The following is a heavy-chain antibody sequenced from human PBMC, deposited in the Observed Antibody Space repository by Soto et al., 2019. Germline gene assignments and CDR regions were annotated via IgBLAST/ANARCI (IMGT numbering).Heavy chain of an antibody. D-gene: IGHD2-2*02. CDR3: ARESNIVVVPAAINAFDI. J-gene: IGHJ3*02. V-gene: IGHV1-2*02. CDR1: GYTFTGYY. CDR2: INPNSGDT. Sequence: ASVKVSCKTSGYTFTGYYMHWVRQAPGQGLEWMGWINPNSGDTNYAQKFQGRVTMAGDTSISAAYMELSRLGSDDTAVYYCARESNIVVVPAAINAFDIWGQGTMVTVSS.